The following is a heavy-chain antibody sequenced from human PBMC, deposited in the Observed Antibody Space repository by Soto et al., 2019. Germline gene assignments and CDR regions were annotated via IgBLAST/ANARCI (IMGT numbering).Heavy chain of an antibody. J-gene: IGHJ4*02. CDR1: GFTFNSYG. CDR2: ISYDGSNK. D-gene: IGHD4-17*01. CDR3: AKPIFHYGDYPFFDY. V-gene: IGHV3-30*18. Sequence: QVQLVESGGGVVQPGRSLRLSCAASGFTFNSYGMHWVRQAPGKGLEWVAVISYDGSNKYYADSVKGRFTISRDNSKNTLYLQMNSLIAEDTAVYYCAKPIFHYGDYPFFDYWGQGTLVTVSS.